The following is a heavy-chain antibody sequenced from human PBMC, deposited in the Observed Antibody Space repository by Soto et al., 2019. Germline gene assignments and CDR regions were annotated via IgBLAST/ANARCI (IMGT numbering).Heavy chain of an antibody. Sequence: GGSLRLSCAASGFTFSSYSMNWVRQAPGKGLEWISYITSSSSNIHYIDSVKGRFTISRDNAKNSLFLQMNSLRDEDTAVYYCARGKDAGNSNWFDPWGQGTLVTVSS. D-gene: IGHD2-2*01. V-gene: IGHV3-48*02. J-gene: IGHJ5*02. CDR3: ARGKDAGNSNWFDP. CDR1: GFTFSSYS. CDR2: ITSSSSNI.